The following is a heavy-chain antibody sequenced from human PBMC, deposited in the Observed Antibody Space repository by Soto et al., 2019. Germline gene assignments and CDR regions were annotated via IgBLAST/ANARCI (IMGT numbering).Heavy chain of an antibody. CDR3: VKDQCKSISCYTVTHSSYYFYGPDV. D-gene: IGHD2-2*02. CDR2: ISRDGSST. Sequence: EVQLVESGGVVVQPGGSLRLSCAASGFTVDNYAMCWFRQAPGKGLEWVSVISRDGSSTSYADSVKGRFTISRDNSKLSLFLQMNSLTIEDTASYYCVKDQCKSISCYTVTHSSYYFYGPDVWGQGTTVSVS. J-gene: IGHJ6*02. CDR1: GFTVDNYA. V-gene: IGHV3-43D*04.